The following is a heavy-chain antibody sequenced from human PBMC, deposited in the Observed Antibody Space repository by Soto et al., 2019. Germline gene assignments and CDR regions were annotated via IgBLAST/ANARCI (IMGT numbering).Heavy chain of an antibody. V-gene: IGHV5-10-1*01. CDR1: GYSFTSYW. D-gene: IGHD1-26*01. CDR2: IDPSDSYT. J-gene: IGHJ4*02. CDR3: ARRDYSGNNFFDY. Sequence: LGESLKISCKGSGYSFTSYWITWVRQLPGKGLEWMGEIDPSDSYTDYSPSFQGHVTISADKSITTAYLQWSSLKASDTAMYYCARRDYSGNNFFDYWGQGALVTVSS.